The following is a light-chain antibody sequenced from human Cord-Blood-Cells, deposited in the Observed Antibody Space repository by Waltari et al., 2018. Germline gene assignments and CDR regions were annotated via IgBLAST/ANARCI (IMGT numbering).Light chain of an antibody. CDR2: GNS. Sequence: QSVLTPSPSVSGAPGQRVSISCTGRSPNIGAGYDVHWYQQPPGTAPKLLIYGNSNRPSGVPDRFSGSKSGTSASLAITGLQAEDEADYYCQSYDSSLSARVFGGGTKLTVL. V-gene: IGLV1-40*01. CDR1: SPNIGAGYD. J-gene: IGLJ3*02. CDR3: QSYDSSLSARV.